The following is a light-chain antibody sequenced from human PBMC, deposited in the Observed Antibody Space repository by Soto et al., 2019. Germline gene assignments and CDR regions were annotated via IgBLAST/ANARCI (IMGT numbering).Light chain of an antibody. V-gene: IGKV1-5*03. CDR3: QKYNRALFT. CDR2: KAS. CDR1: QSISSW. Sequence: DIQMTQSPSTLSASVGDRVTITCRASQSISSWLAWYQQKPGKAPKLLIYKASSGDSGVPSRFSGSGSGTEFTLTRSSLPPEDVATYYRQKYNRALFTFGQGTKVEIK. J-gene: IGKJ1*01.